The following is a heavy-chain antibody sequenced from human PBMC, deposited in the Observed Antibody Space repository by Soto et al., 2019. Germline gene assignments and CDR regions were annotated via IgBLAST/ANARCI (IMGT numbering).Heavy chain of an antibody. Sequence: ASVKVSCKASGYTFTSYDIIWVRQAAGQGLEWMGWMDPNRGHSDSVQNFRGRVTMTTNISASTAYMELSGLRSDDTGVYYCARDFRTYSHGVDVWGQGTAVTV. CDR2: MDPNRGHS. CDR1: GYTFTSYD. J-gene: IGHJ6*02. CDR3: ARDFRTYSHGVDV. V-gene: IGHV1-8*02. D-gene: IGHD4-4*01.